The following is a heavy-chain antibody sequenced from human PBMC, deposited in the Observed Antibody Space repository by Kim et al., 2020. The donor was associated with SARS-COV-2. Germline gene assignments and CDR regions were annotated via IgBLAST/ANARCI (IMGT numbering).Heavy chain of an antibody. J-gene: IGHJ2*01. Sequence: PTLKRRVTISVNTSKNQFSLRLSSVTAADTAVYYCARDGSTTGLYWYFDLWGRGTLVTVSS. V-gene: IGHV4-34*01. D-gene: IGHD1-1*01. CDR3: ARDGSTTGLYWYFDL.